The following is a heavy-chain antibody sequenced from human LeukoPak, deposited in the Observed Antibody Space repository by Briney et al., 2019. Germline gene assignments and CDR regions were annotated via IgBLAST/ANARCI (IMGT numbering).Heavy chain of an antibody. D-gene: IGHD3-10*01. CDR1: GFTFSRYA. J-gene: IGHJ5*02. CDR3: AKDVAEGSTMVRGVTS. Sequence: GGSLRLSCAASGFTFSRYAMTWVRQAPGKGLEWVSTISGSGGRTYYADSVKGRFTISRDNSKNTLYLQINSLRVEDTAVYYCAKDVAEGSTMVRGVTSWGQGTLVSVSS. V-gene: IGHV3-23*01. CDR2: ISGSGGRT.